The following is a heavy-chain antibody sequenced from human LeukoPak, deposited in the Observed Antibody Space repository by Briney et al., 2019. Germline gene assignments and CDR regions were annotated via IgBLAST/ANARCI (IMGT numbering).Heavy chain of an antibody. V-gene: IGHV1-18*01. Sequence: ASVKVSCKASGYTFTSYGVSWVRQAPGQGLEWMGWIRNDIGYTAYAQKFQGRVTMTADTPTTTAYMELRSLRSDDTAVYYCAKVEVGAPHRAFDIWGQGTMVTVSS. CDR3: AKVEVGAPHRAFDI. CDR2: IRNDIGYT. J-gene: IGHJ3*02. D-gene: IGHD1-26*01. CDR1: GYTFTSYG.